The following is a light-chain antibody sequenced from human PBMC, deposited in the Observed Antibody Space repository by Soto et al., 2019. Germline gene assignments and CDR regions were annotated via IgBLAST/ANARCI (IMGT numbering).Light chain of an antibody. J-gene: IGKJ1*01. Sequence: DSVMTQSPLSLPVTPGEPASISCRSSQSLLHSNGYNYLDWHLQKPGQSPQLLVYLAYNRASGVPDRFSGRGSGTDFTLKISRVEAEDVGVYYCMQALQTPRTFGHGTKVDIK. CDR3: MQALQTPRT. CDR2: LAY. V-gene: IGKV2-28*01. CDR1: QSLLHSNGYNY.